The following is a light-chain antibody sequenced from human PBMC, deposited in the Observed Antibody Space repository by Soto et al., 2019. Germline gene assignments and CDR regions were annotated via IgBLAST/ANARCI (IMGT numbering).Light chain of an antibody. J-gene: IGLJ3*02. CDR3: SSYTSSSTWV. V-gene: IGLV2-14*01. Sequence: QSALTQPASVSGSPGQSNTISCTGNSSDVGGYNYVSWYQQHPGKAPKLMIYEVSNRPSGVSNRFSGSKSGNTASLTISGLQAEDDADYYCSSYTSSSTWVFGGGTKLTVL. CDR1: SSDVGGYNY. CDR2: EVS.